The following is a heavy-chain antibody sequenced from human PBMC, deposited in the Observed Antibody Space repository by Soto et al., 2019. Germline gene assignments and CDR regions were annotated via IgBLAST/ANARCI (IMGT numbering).Heavy chain of an antibody. Sequence: ASVKVSCKASGYTFTSYYMHWVRQAPGQGLEWVGIINPSGGSTSYAQKFQGRVTMTRDTSTSTVYMELSSLRSEDTAVYYCARDPVAFKYYYGSGSYSWFDPCGEGTQVTVS. CDR2: INPSGGST. V-gene: IGHV1-46*01. CDR3: ARDPVAFKYYYGSGSYSWFDP. CDR1: GYTFTSYY. D-gene: IGHD3-10*01. J-gene: IGHJ5*02.